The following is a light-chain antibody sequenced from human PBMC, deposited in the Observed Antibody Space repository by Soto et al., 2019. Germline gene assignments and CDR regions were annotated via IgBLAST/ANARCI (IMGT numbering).Light chain of an antibody. CDR3: TSYTSSGTLV. J-gene: IGLJ2*01. CDR2: EVR. V-gene: IGLV2-14*01. Sequence: QSALTQPASVSGSPGQSITISCTGTSSDVGGHNYVSWYQHHPGKAPKLMIYEVRDRPSGVSNRFSGSKSGNTASLTISGLRTEDEAEYYCTSYTSSGTLVFGGGTKLPVL. CDR1: SSDVGGHNY.